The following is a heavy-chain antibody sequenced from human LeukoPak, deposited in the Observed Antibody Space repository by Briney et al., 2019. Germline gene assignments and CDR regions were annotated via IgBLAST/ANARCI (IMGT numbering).Heavy chain of an antibody. Sequence: GGSLRLSCAASGFSVSTNYVSWVRQAPGKGLEWVSVMYRHGGTAYADSVQGRFSISRDNSKNTLYLQMNSLRAEDTAVYYCAKIRVIFNWNYAYYFDYWGQGSLVTVSS. CDR1: GFSVSTNY. J-gene: IGHJ4*02. CDR3: AKIRVIFNWNYAYYFDY. CDR2: MYRHGGT. D-gene: IGHD1-7*01. V-gene: IGHV3-66*01.